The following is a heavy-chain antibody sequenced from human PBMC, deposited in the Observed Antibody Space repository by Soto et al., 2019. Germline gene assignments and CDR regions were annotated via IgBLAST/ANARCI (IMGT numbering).Heavy chain of an antibody. CDR1: GFTFSSYW. CDR2: IKQDGSEK. D-gene: IGHD7-27*01. Sequence: GGSLRLSCAASGFTFSSYWMSWVRQAPGKGLEWVSNIKQDGSEKYYVDFVKGLFTISRDNAKNSLYLQMNSLRAEDTAVYFCARDRLGIDYWGPGTLVTGSS. CDR3: ARDRLGIDY. J-gene: IGHJ4*02. V-gene: IGHV3-7*03.